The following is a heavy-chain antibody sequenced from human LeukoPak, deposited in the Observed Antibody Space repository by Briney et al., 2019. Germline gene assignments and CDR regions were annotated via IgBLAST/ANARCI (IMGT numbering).Heavy chain of an antibody. CDR1: GGSISSSNW. CDR3: ARGPGDYDSSGYYLDY. CDR2: IYHSGST. D-gene: IGHD3-22*01. J-gene: IGHJ4*02. V-gene: IGHV4-4*02. Sequence: PSETLSLTCAVSGGSISSSNWWSWVRQPPGKGLEWIGEIYHSGSTNYNPSLKSRVSISLDKSNNQFSLKLSSVTAADTAVYYCARGPGDYDSSGYYLDYWGQGTLVTVSS.